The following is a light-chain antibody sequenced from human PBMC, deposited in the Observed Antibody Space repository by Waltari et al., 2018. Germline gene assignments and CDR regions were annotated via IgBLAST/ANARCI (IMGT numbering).Light chain of an antibody. Sequence: QSALTQPASVSGSPGQSITISCTGTNTDVGGYNYVPWYQHHPGKAPKLLIYDVTNRPPGVSDRFSGSKSGNTASLTISGLQAEDEADYYCNSYTSTTSWVFGGGTKLTVL. CDR1: NTDVGGYNY. CDR2: DVT. V-gene: IGLV2-14*03. J-gene: IGLJ3*02. CDR3: NSYTSTTSWV.